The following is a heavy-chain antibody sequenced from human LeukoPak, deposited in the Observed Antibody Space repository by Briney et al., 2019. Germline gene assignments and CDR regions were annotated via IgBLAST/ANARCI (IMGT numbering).Heavy chain of an antibody. D-gene: IGHD1-1*01. CDR3: ARLPGQLEGVFDY. Sequence: SETLFLTCTVSGGSISDYYWIWIRQPPGKGLEWIGYIYYSGSTNYNPSLKSRVTISVDTSKNQFSLKLSSVTAADTAVYYCARLPGQLEGVFDYWGQGTLVTVSS. CDR2: IYYSGST. J-gene: IGHJ4*02. V-gene: IGHV4-59*08. CDR1: GGSISDYY.